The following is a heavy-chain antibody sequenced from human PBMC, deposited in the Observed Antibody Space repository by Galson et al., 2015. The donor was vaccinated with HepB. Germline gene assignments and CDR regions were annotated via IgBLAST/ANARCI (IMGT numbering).Heavy chain of an antibody. CDR1: GGTFSSYA. J-gene: IGHJ4*02. D-gene: IGHD3-22*01. V-gene: IGHV1-69*13. Sequence: SVKVSCKASGGTFSSYAISWVRQAPGQGLEWMGGIIPIFGTANYAQKFQGRVTITADESTSTAYMELSSLRSEDTAVYYCAVDYYDSSGYYPPSDYWGQGTLVTVSS. CDR2: IIPIFGTA. CDR3: AVDYYDSSGYYPPSDY.